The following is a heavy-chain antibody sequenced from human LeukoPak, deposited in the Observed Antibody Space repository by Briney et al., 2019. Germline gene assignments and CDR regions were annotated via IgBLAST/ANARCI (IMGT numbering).Heavy chain of an antibody. CDR3: ARARALRFLEWLPTREYAFDI. D-gene: IGHD3-3*01. J-gene: IGHJ3*02. CDR1: GGSVSSGSYY. CDR2: IYYSGST. Sequence: SETLSLTCTVSGGSVSSGSYYWSWIRQPPGKGLEWIGYIYYSGSTNYNPSLKSRVTISVDTSKNQFSLKLSSVTAADTAVYYCARARALRFLEWLPTREYAFDIWGQGTMVTVSS. V-gene: IGHV4-61*01.